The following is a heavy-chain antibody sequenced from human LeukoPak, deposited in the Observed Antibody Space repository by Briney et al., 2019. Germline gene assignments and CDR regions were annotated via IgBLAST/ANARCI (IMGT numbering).Heavy chain of an antibody. CDR2: ISSSSGTI. CDR1: GFSFSSYS. D-gene: IGHD3-10*01. CDR3: ARWSYVSGTWFLDY. J-gene: IGHJ4*02. Sequence: GGSLRLSCAASGFSFSSYSMDWVRQAPGKGLEWISFISSSSGTIYYADSVKGRFTISRDNAKNSLSLQLNTLRAGDTAVYYCARWSYVSGTWFLDYWGQGTLVTVSS. V-gene: IGHV3-48*04.